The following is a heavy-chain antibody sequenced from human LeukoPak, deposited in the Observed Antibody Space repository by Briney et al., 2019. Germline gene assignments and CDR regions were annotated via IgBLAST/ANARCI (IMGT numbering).Heavy chain of an antibody. Sequence: SETLSLTCTVSGGSISSYYWSWIRQPPGKGLEWIGYIYYSGSTNYNPSLKSRVTISVDRSKNQFSLKLSSVTAADTAVYYCARAVARGSWFDPWGQGTLVTVSS. V-gene: IGHV4-59*01. CDR2: IYYSGST. CDR3: ARAVARGSWFDP. CDR1: GGSISSYY. J-gene: IGHJ5*02.